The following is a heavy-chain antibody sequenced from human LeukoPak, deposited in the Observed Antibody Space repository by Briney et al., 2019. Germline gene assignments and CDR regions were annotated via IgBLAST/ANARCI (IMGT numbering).Heavy chain of an antibody. CDR3: AKDRGSGTYYLIPDY. CDR1: GFLFSGFG. CDR2: ISYDGNKK. Sequence: AGGSLRLSCEASGFLFSGFGMHWVRQSPGKGLEWIAFISYDGNKKYYGDSVKGRFAISRDSSKNILYLQMNSLTTEDTAVYYCAKDRGSGTYYLIPDYWGQGTLVIVSS. V-gene: IGHV3-30*02. D-gene: IGHD3-10*01. J-gene: IGHJ4*02.